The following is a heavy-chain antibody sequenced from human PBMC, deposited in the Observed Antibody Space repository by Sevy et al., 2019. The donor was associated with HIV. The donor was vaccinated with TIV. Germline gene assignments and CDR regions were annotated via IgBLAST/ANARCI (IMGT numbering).Heavy chain of an antibody. Sequence: GGSLRLSCAASGFIFRHYGMHWVRQAPGKGLEWVASIWYDGNNEHYADSVRGRFSISRDNSKNILYLQMNSLRNEDTAVYFCASDAAYCGADCYFDDSVWGQGTLVTVSS. CDR3: ASDAAYCGADCYFDDSV. V-gene: IGHV3-33*08. CDR1: GFIFRHYG. J-gene: IGHJ4*02. CDR2: IWYDGNNE. D-gene: IGHD2-21*01.